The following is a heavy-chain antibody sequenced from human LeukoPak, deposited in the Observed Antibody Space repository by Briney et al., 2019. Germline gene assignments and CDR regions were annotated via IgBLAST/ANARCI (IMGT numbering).Heavy chain of an antibody. J-gene: IGHJ4*02. CDR1: GYTFTNYD. Sequence: ASVKVSCKASGYTFTNYDISWVRQAPGQGLKWMGWISGYNGNTNYAQKLQGRVTMTTDTSTSTAYMELRSLRSDDTAVYYCARAETSGWFYFDYWGQGTLVTVSS. CDR2: ISGYNGNT. D-gene: IGHD6-19*01. V-gene: IGHV1-18*01. CDR3: ARAETSGWFYFDY.